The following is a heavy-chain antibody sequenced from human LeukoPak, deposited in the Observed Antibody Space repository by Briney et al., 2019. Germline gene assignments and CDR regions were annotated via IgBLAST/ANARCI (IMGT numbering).Heavy chain of an antibody. CDR1: GFTFSSYA. Sequence: GGSLRLSCAASGFTFSSYAMSWVRQAPGKGLEWVSAISGSGGSTYYADSVKGRFTISRDNSKNTLYLQMNSLRAEDTAVYYCAREIWSRYYGSGSYYPNDYWGQGTLVTVSS. D-gene: IGHD3-10*01. V-gene: IGHV3-23*01. CDR2: ISGSGGST. J-gene: IGHJ4*02. CDR3: AREIWSRYYGSGSYYPNDY.